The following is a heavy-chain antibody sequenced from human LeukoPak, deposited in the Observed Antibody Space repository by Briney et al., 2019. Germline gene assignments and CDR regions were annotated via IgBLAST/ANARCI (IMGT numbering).Heavy chain of an antibody. Sequence: SETLSLTCTVSGGSISSSSYDWGWIRQPPGKGLEWIGSIYYSGSTYYNLSLKSRVTISVDTSKNQFSLKLSSVTAADTAVYYCAIEGIAAALGDYWGQGTLVTVSS. CDR2: IYYSGST. V-gene: IGHV4-39*07. CDR3: AIEGIAAALGDY. J-gene: IGHJ4*02. CDR1: GGSISSSSYD. D-gene: IGHD6-13*01.